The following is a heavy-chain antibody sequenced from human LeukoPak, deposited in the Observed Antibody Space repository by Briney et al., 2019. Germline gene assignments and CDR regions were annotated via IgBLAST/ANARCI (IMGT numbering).Heavy chain of an antibody. J-gene: IGHJ6*03. CDR2: INSDGSST. CDR3: ARGEVYYYDSSGYYYYYYYMDV. CDR1: GFTFSSYW. Sequence: GGSLRLSCAASGFTFSSYWMHWVRQAPGKGLVWVSRINSDGSSTSYADSVKGRFTISRDNAMNTLYLQMNSLRAEDTAVYYCARGEVYYYDSSGYYYYYYYMDVWGKGTTVTVSS. V-gene: IGHV3-74*01. D-gene: IGHD3-22*01.